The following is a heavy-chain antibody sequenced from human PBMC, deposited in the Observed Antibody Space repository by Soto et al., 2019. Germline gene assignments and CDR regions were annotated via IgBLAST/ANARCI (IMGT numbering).Heavy chain of an antibody. J-gene: IGHJ3*02. CDR2: IYYSGST. Sequence: SETLSLTCTVSGGSISSSSYYWGWIRQPPGKGLEWIGSIYYSGSTYYNPSLKSRVTISVDTSKNQFSLKLSSVTAADTAVYYCARDKEWEPPDDAFDIWGQGTMVTVSS. D-gene: IGHD1-26*01. CDR1: GGSISSSSYY. CDR3: ARDKEWEPPDDAFDI. V-gene: IGHV4-39*02.